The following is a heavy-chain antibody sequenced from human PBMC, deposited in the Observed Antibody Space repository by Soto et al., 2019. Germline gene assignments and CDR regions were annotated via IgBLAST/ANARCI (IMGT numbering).Heavy chain of an antibody. J-gene: IGHJ4*01. Sequence: QVHLVESGGGVVQPGRSLSLSCAASGFRFSNYPMHWVRQAPGKGLEWVATIWYDGTNTYYGDSVRGRFTISRDNSRNTVFLPMNSLGAADAAVYYCSTVSLFLCSAAHFDYWRRGTLVTVSS. D-gene: IGHD3-3*02. CDR2: IWYDGTNT. CDR3: STVSLFLCSAAHFDY. V-gene: IGHV3-33*08. CDR1: GFRFSNYP.